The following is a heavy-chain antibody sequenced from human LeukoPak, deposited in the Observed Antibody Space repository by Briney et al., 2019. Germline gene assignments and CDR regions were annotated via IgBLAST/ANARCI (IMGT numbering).Heavy chain of an antibody. CDR1: GFTFSSYS. CDR3: ARKANFGYAFDI. CDR2: ISSSSSYI. D-gene: IGHD1-14*01. V-gene: IGHV3-21*01. J-gene: IGHJ3*02. Sequence: GGSLRLSCAASGFTFSSYSMNWVRQAPGKGLEWVSSISSSSSYIYYADSVKGRFTISRDNAKSSLYLQMNSLRAEDTAVYYCARKANFGYAFDIWGQGTMVTVSS.